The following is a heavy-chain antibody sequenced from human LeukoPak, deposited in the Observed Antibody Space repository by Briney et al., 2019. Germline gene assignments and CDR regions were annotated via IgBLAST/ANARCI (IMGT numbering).Heavy chain of an antibody. CDR3: ARADRSGYFGNVVAFDI. J-gene: IGHJ3*02. CDR2: IHISGST. D-gene: IGHD3-22*01. V-gene: IGHV4-61*02. Sequence: SETLSLTCTVSGGSINSGSYSWTWIRQPAGKGLEWIGRIHISGSTDYTPSLKSRVTISVDTSKNQFSLELSSVTAADTAVYYCARADRSGYFGNVVAFDIWGQGTMVTVSS. CDR1: GGSINSGSYS.